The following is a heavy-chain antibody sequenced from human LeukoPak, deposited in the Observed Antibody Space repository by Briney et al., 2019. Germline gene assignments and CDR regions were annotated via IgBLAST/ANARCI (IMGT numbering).Heavy chain of an antibody. CDR1: GYTLTELS. Sequence: ASVKVSCKVSGYTLTELSMHWVRQAPGKGLEWMGGFDPEDGETIYAQKFQGRVTMTEDTSTDTAYMELSSLRSEDTAVHYCATAPPAPMITFGGVIAFDYWGQGTLVTVSS. V-gene: IGHV1-24*01. D-gene: IGHD3-16*02. CDR2: FDPEDGET. CDR3: ATAPPAPMITFGGVIAFDY. J-gene: IGHJ4*02.